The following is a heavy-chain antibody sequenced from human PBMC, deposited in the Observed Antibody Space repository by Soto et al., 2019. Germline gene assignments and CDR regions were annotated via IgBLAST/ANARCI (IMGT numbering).Heavy chain of an antibody. CDR3: ARGGTPIDY. J-gene: IGHJ4*02. D-gene: IGHD3-16*01. Sequence: QVQLVQSGAEVKKPGASVKVSCKTSGYTFTNFGISWVRQAPGQGLEWMGWISAYNGNTNYAQKFQGRVPMTTDTATSTAYMEGRSLRSDDTAVYSFARGGTPIDYWGQGTLVTVSS. CDR2: ISAYNGNT. CDR1: GYTFTNFG. V-gene: IGHV1-18*01.